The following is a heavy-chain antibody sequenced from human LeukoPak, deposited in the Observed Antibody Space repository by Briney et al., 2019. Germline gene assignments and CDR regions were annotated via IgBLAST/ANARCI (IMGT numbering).Heavy chain of an antibody. V-gene: IGHV3-23*01. CDR3: AKGYCSSTSCPTS. CDR1: GFTFSSHA. CDR2: INGRGGST. Sequence: GGSLRLSCAVSGFTFSSHAMSWVRQAPGKGLEWVSGINGRGGSTYYADSVKGRFTISRDNSKNTLYLQMNSLRAEDTAVYYCAKGYCSSTSCPTSWGQGTLVTVSS. D-gene: IGHD2-2*01. J-gene: IGHJ5*02.